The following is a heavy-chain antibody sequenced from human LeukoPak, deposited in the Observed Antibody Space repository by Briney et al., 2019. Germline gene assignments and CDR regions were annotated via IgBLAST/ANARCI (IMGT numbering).Heavy chain of an antibody. D-gene: IGHD3-16*01. CDR3: ARVGGGEMRFRHYMDV. Sequence: ASETLSLTCAVSGGSISTSYWTWIRQSPGKGLEWIGYIYYPGSTLSNPSLKSRLTLSLETSKNQFSLKLRSVTAADTATYYCARVGGGEMRFRHYMDVWGKGPRSPSP. J-gene: IGHJ6*03. CDR2: IYYPGST. CDR1: GGSISTSY. V-gene: IGHV4-59*01.